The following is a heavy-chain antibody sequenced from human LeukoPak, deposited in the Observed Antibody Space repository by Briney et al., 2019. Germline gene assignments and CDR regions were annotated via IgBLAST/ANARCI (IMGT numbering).Heavy chain of an antibody. J-gene: IGHJ3*02. CDR1: GFTFSSYG. D-gene: IGHD4-17*01. Sequence: PGGSLRLSCAASGFTFSSYGMHCVRQAPGKGLEWVAVIWYDGSNKYYADSVKGRFTISRDNSKNTLYLQMNSLRAEDTAVYYCARPYGDYGLDAFDIWGQGTMVTVSS. CDR2: IWYDGSNK. V-gene: IGHV3-33*01. CDR3: ARPYGDYGLDAFDI.